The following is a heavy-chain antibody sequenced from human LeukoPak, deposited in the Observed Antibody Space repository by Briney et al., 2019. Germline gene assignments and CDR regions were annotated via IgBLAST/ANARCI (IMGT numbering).Heavy chain of an antibody. CDR2: IKQDGSEK. CDR1: GFTFSSYW. V-gene: IGHV3-7*01. CDR3: ASGITIFGVAPFDAFDI. J-gene: IGHJ3*02. D-gene: IGHD3-3*01. Sequence: GGSLRLSCAASGFTFSSYWMSWVRQAPGKGLEWVANIKQDGSEKYYVDSVKGRFTISRDNAKNSLYLQMNSLRAEDTAVYYCASGITIFGVAPFDAFDIWGQGTMVTVSS.